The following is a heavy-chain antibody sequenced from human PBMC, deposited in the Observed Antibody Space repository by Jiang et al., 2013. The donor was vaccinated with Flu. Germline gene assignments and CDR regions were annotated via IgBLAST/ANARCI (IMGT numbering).Heavy chain of an antibody. Sequence: SLRLSCAASGFTFSSYAMHWVRQAPGKGLEWVAAISYDGSNKYYADSVKGRFTISRDNSKNTLYLQMNSLRAEDTAVYYCARDFRPGPSWFGELGFDYWGQGTLVTVSS. CDR3: ARDFRPGPSWFGELGFDY. CDR2: ISYDGSNK. J-gene: IGHJ4*02. D-gene: IGHD3-10*01. CDR1: GFTFSSYA. V-gene: IGHV3-30*01.